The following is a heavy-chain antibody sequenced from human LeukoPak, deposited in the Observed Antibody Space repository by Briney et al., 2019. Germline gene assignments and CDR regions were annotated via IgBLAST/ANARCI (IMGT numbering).Heavy chain of an antibody. D-gene: IGHD2-21*02. CDR3: AGYCGGDCYRGYGLDV. V-gene: IGHV4-34*01. Sequence: SETLSLTCAVYGGSFSGYYWSWIRQPPEKGLEWIGEINHTGSTNYNPSLKSRVTISVDTSKNQFSLRLSFVTAADTAVYYCAGYCGGDCYRGYGLDVWGQGTTVTVSS. J-gene: IGHJ6*02. CDR1: GGSFSGYY. CDR2: INHTGST.